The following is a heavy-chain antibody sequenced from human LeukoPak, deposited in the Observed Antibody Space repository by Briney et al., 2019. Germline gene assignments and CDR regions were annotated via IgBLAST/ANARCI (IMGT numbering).Heavy chain of an antibody. CDR3: AKDSY. CDR1: GFTFSSYA. J-gene: IGHJ4*02. CDR2: ISYDGSNK. V-gene: IGHV3-30*04. Sequence: GRSLRLSCAASGFTFSSYAMHWVRQAPGKGLEWVAVISYDGSNKYYADSVKGRFTISRDNSKNTLYLQMNSLRAEDTAVYYCAKDSYWGQGTLVTVSS.